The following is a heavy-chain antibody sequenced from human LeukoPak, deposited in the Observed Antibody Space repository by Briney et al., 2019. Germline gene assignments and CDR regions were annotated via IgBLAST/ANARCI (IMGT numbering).Heavy chain of an antibody. CDR3: TFSSYGDHVGVDAFDI. J-gene: IGHJ3*02. CDR2: INRDGSST. V-gene: IGHV3-74*01. D-gene: IGHD4-17*01. Sequence: PEGSLRLSCAASGFTFSTYWMHWVRQAPGKGLVWVSRINRDGSSTNYADSVKGRFTISRDNAKNTVYLQMNSLSAEDTAMYYCTFSSYGDHVGVDAFDIWGQGTMVTVSS. CDR1: GFTFSTYW.